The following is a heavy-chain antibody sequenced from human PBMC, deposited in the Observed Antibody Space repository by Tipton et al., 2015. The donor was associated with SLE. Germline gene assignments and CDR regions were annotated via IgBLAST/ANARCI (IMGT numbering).Heavy chain of an antibody. CDR1: GGSISTYY. CDR2: VDYIGST. CDR3: TKDGEMATNDAFDI. J-gene: IGHJ3*02. V-gene: IGHV4-59*01. D-gene: IGHD5-24*01. Sequence: TLSLTCTVSGGSISTYYWNWIRQSPGKGLEWIGYVDYIGSTNYNPSLKSRVTISVDTSKNQLSLKLRSVTAADTAVYYCTKDGEMATNDAFDIWGRGTMVTVSS.